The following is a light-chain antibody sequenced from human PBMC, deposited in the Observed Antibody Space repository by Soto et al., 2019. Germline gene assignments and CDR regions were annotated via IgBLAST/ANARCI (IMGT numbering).Light chain of an antibody. CDR1: QSVSSN. CDR3: QQYNNWPRT. CDR2: GAS. Sequence: EILLTQSPGTLSVSPGERATLSCRASQSVSSNLAWYQQKLGQAPRLLIYGASTRATGISAKFSGSGSGTEFTLTISSLQSEDFAIYYCQQYNNWPRTFGQGTKVDIK. V-gene: IGKV3-15*01. J-gene: IGKJ1*01.